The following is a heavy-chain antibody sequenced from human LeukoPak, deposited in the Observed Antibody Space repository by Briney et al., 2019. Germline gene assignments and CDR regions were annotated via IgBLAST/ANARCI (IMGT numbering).Heavy chain of an antibody. CDR3: AGRVPVPSVRGVIQNYYYYGMDV. D-gene: IGHD3-10*01. Sequence: PSETLSLTCAVYGGSFSGYYWSWIRQPPGKGLEWIGEINHSGSTNYNPSLKSRGTISVDTSKNQFSLKLSSVTAADTAVYYCAGRVPVPSVRGVIQNYYYYGMDVWGQGTTVTVSS. CDR1: GGSFSGYY. J-gene: IGHJ6*02. CDR2: INHSGST. V-gene: IGHV4-34*01.